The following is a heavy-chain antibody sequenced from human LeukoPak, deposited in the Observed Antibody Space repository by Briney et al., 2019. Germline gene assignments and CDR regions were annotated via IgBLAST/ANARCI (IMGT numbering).Heavy chain of an antibody. Sequence: GGSLRLSCVASGFTLSTYWMSWVRHAPGKGLEWVANIKEDGGEKYYVDSVKGRFTISRDNAKNSLYLQMNSLRAEDTAMYYCATSNGRLFDSWGQGTLVTVSS. J-gene: IGHJ4*02. CDR2: IKEDGGEK. CDR1: GFTLSTYW. CDR3: ATSNGRLFDS. V-gene: IGHV3-7*01.